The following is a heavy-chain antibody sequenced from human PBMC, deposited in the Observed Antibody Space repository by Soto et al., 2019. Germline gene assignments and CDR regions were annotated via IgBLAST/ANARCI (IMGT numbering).Heavy chain of an antibody. CDR1: GYTFTSYG. J-gene: IGHJ6*02. CDR3: ATAYCGGDWLNQGYYYYVMDV. D-gene: IGHD2-21*02. CDR2: SSGYNGNT. V-gene: IGHV1-18*01. Sequence: QVQLVQSGAEVKKPGASVKVSCKASGYTFTSYGISWVRQAPGQGLEWMGWSSGYNGNTNYAQKFQGRVTMTTDTSTSAVYMELRSLRSDDTAVYYWATAYCGGDWLNQGYYYYVMDVLGQGTTVTVSS.